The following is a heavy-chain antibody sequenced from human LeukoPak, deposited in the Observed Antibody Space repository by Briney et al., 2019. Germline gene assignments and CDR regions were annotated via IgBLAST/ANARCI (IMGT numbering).Heavy chain of an antibody. CDR2: ISGSGGST. D-gene: IGHD2-15*01. J-gene: IGHJ4*02. CDR1: GFTFSSYA. V-gene: IGHV3-23*01. Sequence: PGGSLRLSCAASGFTFSSYAMSWVRQAPGKGLERVSAISGSGGSTYYADSVKGRFTISRDNSKNTLYLQMNSLRAEDTAVYYCAKAPGYGSYYFDYWGQGTLVTVSS. CDR3: AKAPGYGSYYFDY.